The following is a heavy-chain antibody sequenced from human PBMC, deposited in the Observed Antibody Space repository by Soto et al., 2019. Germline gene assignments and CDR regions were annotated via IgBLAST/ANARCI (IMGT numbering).Heavy chain of an antibody. D-gene: IGHD6-13*01. CDR2: IKGSGGST. J-gene: IGHJ6*02. CDR3: AKGAGEKGYYYYGMDV. V-gene: IGHV3-23*01. Sequence: PGGSLRLSCAASGFIFSSYAMSWVRQAPGKGLEWVSTIKGSGGSTYYADSVKGRFTISRDSSKNTLYLQMNSLRAEDTAVYYCAKGAGEKGYYYYGMDVWGQGTTVTVSS. CDR1: GFIFSSYA.